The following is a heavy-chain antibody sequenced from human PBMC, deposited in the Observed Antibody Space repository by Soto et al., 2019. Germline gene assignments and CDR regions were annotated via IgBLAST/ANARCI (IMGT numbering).Heavy chain of an antibody. Sequence: GGSRRLSCGGSGCSFSSDARSWGRRGPGRGLEWVSAISGSGGSTYYADSVKGRFTISRDDAKNSLYLQMNSLRAEDTALYYCARVPPGGYSGYDSAFDIWGQGTMVTVSS. J-gene: IGHJ3*02. CDR2: ISGSGGST. V-gene: IGHV3-23*01. D-gene: IGHD5-12*01. CDR3: ARVPPGGYSGYDSAFDI. CDR1: GCSFSSDA.